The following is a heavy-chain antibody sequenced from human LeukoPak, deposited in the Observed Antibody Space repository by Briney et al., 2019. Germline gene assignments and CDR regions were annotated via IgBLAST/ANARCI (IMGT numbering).Heavy chain of an antibody. V-gene: IGHV3-48*03. J-gene: IGHJ4*02. D-gene: IGHD1-1*01. CDR3: AKVGDNWDFDY. CDR1: GFTFSSYE. CDR2: ISSSGSTI. Sequence: GGSLRLSCAASGFTFSSYEMNWVRQASGKGLEWVSYISSSGSTIYYADSVKGRFTIPRDNSKNTLNLQMNSLRAEDTAVYYCAKVGDNWDFDYWGQGTLVTVSS.